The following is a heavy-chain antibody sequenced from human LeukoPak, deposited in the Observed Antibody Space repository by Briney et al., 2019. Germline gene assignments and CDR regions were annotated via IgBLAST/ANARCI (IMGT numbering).Heavy chain of an antibody. Sequence: PAETLSLTCTVSGGSISSSSYYWGWIRQPPGQGLEWIGFIYSSGSTNYNPSLKSRVAISVDTSRNHFSLKLSSVTAADTAVYYCARGGSSSWRIGYYFDYWGQGTLVTVSS. D-gene: IGHD6-13*01. CDR1: GGSISSSSYY. V-gene: IGHV4-61*03. J-gene: IGHJ4*02. CDR3: ARGGSSSWRIGYYFDY. CDR2: IYSSGST.